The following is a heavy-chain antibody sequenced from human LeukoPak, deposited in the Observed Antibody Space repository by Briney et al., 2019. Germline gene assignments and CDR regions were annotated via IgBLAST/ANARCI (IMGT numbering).Heavy chain of an antibody. J-gene: IGHJ5*02. D-gene: IGHD6-13*01. CDR2: ISYDGSNK. V-gene: IGHV3-30*18. CDR1: GFTFSSYG. Sequence: PGRSLRLSCAASGFTFSSYGMHWVRQAPGKGLEWVAVISYDGSNKYYAYSVKGRFTISRDNSKNTLYLQMNSLRAEDTAVYYCAKERRQQLVVHWFDPWGQGTLVTVSS. CDR3: AKERRQQLVVHWFDP.